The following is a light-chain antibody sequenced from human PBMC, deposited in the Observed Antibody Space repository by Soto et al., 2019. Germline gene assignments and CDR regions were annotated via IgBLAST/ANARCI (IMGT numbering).Light chain of an antibody. CDR1: QSISNY. CDR3: QQSYTTPPWT. J-gene: IGKJ1*01. Sequence: DIQMTQSPSSLSASVGGRVTITCRASQSISNYLNWYQQKPGKAPKVLIYDASSLQGGVPSRFSGSGSGTDFTLTISSLQPEDFATYYCQQSYTTPPWTFGQGTKVDI. CDR2: DAS. V-gene: IGKV1-39*01.